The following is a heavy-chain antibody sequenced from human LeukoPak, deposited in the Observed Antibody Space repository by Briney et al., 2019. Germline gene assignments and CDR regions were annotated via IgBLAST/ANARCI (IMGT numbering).Heavy chain of an antibody. Sequence: ASVKVSCKASGYTFTSYDINWVRQATGQGLERMGWMNPNSGNTGYAQKFQGRVTMTRNTSISTAYMELSSLRSEDTAVYYCARGDDYYDSSGYYYLDPWGQGTLVTVSS. CDR2: MNPNSGNT. J-gene: IGHJ5*02. CDR1: GYTFTSYD. D-gene: IGHD3-22*01. CDR3: ARGDDYYDSSGYYYLDP. V-gene: IGHV1-8*01.